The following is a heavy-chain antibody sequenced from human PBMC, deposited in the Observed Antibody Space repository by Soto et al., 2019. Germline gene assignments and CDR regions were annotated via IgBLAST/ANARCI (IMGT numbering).Heavy chain of an antibody. CDR1: GYTFPSYY. CDR3: ARDSGVLYYYGMDV. V-gene: IGHV1-46*01. Sequence: AAVKVSCKAPGYTFPSYYMHWVRQAPGQGLEWMGIINPSGGSTSYAQKFQGRVTMTRDTSTSTVYMELSSLRSEDTAVYYCARDSGVLYYYGMDVWGQGTTVTVSS. J-gene: IGHJ6*02. D-gene: IGHD3-10*01. CDR2: INPSGGST.